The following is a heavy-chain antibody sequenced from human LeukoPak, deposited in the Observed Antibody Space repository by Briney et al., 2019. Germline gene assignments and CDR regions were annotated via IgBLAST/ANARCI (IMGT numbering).Heavy chain of an antibody. V-gene: IGHV4-34*01. CDR2: INHSGST. J-gene: IGHJ4*02. Sequence: SETLSLTCAVYGGSFSGYYWSWIRQPPGKGLDWIGEINHSGSTNYNPSLKSRVTISVDTSKNQFSLKLSSVTAADTAVHYCARVRRYFDWLSGPFDYWGQGTLVTVSS. CDR3: ARVRRYFDWLSGPFDY. CDR1: GGSFSGYY. D-gene: IGHD3-9*01.